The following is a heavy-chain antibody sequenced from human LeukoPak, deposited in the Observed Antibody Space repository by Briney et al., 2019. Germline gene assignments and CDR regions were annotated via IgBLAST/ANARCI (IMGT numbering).Heavy chain of an antibody. J-gene: IGHJ6*03. Sequence: SETLSLTCTVSGGSISSSTYYWGWIRQPPGKGLEWIGSIYYSGSTYYNPSLKSRVTISVDTSKNQFSLELSSVTAADTAVYYCARELRGIGYSKSGAIFNYYYYMDVWDKGTTVTVSS. CDR2: IYYSGST. D-gene: IGHD4-11*01. V-gene: IGHV4-39*07. CDR1: GGSISSSTYY. CDR3: ARELRGIGYSKSGAIFNYYYYMDV.